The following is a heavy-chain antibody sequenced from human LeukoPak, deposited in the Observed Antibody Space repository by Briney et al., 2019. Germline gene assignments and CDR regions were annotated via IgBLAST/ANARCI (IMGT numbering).Heavy chain of an antibody. J-gene: IGHJ4*02. CDR2: ISSSGGTI. D-gene: IGHD3-10*01. CDR3: ARDSMVRGVPTYYFDY. CDR1: GFTFSTYS. V-gene: IGHV3-48*04. Sequence: PGGSLRLSCAASGFTFSTYSMNWVRQAPGKGLEWISYISSSGGTIYYADSVKGRFTISRDNAKNSLYLQMSSLRAEDTAVYYCARDSMVRGVPTYYFDYWGQGSLVTVSS.